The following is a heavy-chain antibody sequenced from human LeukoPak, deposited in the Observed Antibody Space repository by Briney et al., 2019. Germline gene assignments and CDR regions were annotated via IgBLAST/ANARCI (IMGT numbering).Heavy chain of an antibody. CDR1: GGSISSGGYY. CDR2: IYYSGST. CDR3: ARDGTALPIGDAFDI. Sequence: SETLSLTCTVSGGSISSGGYYWSWVRQHPGKGLEWIGYIYYSGSTYYNPSLKSRVTISVDTSKNQFSLKLSSVTAADTAVYYCARDGTALPIGDAFDIWGQGTMVTVSS. J-gene: IGHJ3*02. V-gene: IGHV4-31*03. D-gene: IGHD1-1*01.